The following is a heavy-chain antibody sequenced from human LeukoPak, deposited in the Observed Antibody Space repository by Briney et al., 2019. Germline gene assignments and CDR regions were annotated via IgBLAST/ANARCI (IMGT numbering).Heavy chain of an antibody. Sequence: GGSLRLSCAASGFTFNNHAMSWVRQAPGTGLEWLSYVSGSGGATYYAASVKGRFTISRDNSKNTVYLQMGSLRAEDAAVYYCAKNRGGTYKYYMDVWGNGTTVTVSS. CDR3: AKNRGGTYKYYMDV. CDR1: GFTFNNHA. V-gene: IGHV3-23*01. CDR2: VSGSGGAT. J-gene: IGHJ6*03. D-gene: IGHD1-1*01.